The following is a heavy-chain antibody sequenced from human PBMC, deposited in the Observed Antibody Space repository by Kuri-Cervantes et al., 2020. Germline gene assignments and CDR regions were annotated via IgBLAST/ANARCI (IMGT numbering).Heavy chain of an antibody. CDR3: ARHDRYCGGDCYPYYLDH. CDR2: INHSRST. D-gene: IGHD2-21*02. Sequence: SETLSLTCAVYGGSFSGYYWSWIRQPPGKGLEWIGEINHSRSTNYNPSLKSRVTISVDTSKKQFSLKLRSVTAADTAVYYCARHDRYCGGDCYPYYLDHWGQGTLVTVSS. J-gene: IGHJ4*02. CDR1: GGSFSGYY. V-gene: IGHV4-34*01.